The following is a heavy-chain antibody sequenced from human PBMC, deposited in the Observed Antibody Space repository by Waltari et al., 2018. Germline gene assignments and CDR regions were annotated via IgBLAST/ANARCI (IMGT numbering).Heavy chain of an antibody. V-gene: IGHV3-30*04. Sequence: QVQVVESGGGVVQPGRSMRLSCAASGFTFSDYAMQWVRQAPGKGLEWVAVITYDGTNKYYLDAVKGRFTISRDNSKNTLYLQVNSLRGEDTAVYYCARAPNAGHCSGGSCYYGDYWGQGTLVTVYS. CDR2: ITYDGTNK. CDR1: GFTFSDYA. D-gene: IGHD2-15*01. CDR3: ARAPNAGHCSGGSCYYGDY. J-gene: IGHJ4*02.